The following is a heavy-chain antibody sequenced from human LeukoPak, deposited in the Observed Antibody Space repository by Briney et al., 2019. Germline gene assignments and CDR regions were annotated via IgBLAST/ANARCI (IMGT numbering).Heavy chain of an antibody. V-gene: IGHV3-13*04. J-gene: IGHJ2*01. CDR1: GFTFSSYD. CDR2: IGSAGDT. CDR3: AKVVHYGGYPAGYFDL. Sequence: PGGSLRLSCAASGFTFSSYDMHWVRQAPGKGLEWVSAIGSAGDTYYPGSVKGRFTISRENAKNSLYLQLNSLRDGDTAVYFCAKVVHYGGYPAGYFDLWGRGTLVTVSS. D-gene: IGHD4-23*01.